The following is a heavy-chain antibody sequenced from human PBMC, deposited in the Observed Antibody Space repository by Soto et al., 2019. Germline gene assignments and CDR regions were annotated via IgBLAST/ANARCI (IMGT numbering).Heavy chain of an antibody. CDR2: TIPIFGTP. D-gene: IGHD1-20*01. Sequence: SVKVSCKTSGGRYSNYEINWVRQAPGQGLEWMGGTIPIFGTPNYEQKFQGRVTITADESTSTPYMELSSLRSEDTAVYYCARAPITGYYFDYWGQGTLVIVSS. V-gene: IGHV1-69*13. CDR1: GGRYSNYE. CDR3: ARAPITGYYFDY. J-gene: IGHJ4*02.